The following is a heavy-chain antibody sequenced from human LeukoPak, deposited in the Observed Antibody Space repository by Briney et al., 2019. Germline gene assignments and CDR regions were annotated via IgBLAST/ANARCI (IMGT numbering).Heavy chain of an antibody. D-gene: IGHD3-22*01. J-gene: IGHJ5*02. CDR2: INPSGGST. CDR3: ARAIVVVNPCFDP. CDR1: GYTFTTYY. V-gene: IGHV1-46*01. Sequence: GASVKVSCKASGYTFTTYYMHWVGQAPGQGLEWMGIINPSGGSTSYAQKFQGRVTMTRDTSTSTVYMELSSLRSEDTAVYYCARAIVVVNPCFDPWGQGTLVTVSS.